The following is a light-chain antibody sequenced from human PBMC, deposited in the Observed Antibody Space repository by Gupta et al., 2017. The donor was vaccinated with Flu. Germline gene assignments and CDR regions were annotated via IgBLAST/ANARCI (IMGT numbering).Light chain of an antibody. Sequence: EIVMTQSPATLSVSPGERATLSCRASQSVSSNLAWYQQKPGQAPRLLIYGASTRATGIPARFSGSGDGTEFTLTISSRQSEDFAVYYCQQYNNGPPYGTFGQGTKVEIK. J-gene: IGKJ1*01. V-gene: IGKV3-15*01. CDR3: QQYNNGPPYGT. CDR2: GAS. CDR1: QSVSSN.